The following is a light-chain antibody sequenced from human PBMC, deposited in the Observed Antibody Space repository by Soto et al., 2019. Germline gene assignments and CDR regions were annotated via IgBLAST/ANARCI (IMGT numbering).Light chain of an antibody. CDR1: SSDVGGYNY. CDR2: EVT. V-gene: IGLV2-8*01. Sequence: QSALTQPPSASGSPGQSVTISCTGTSSDVGGYNYVSWYQQHPGKAPKLMVYEVTKRPSGVPDRFSGSKSGNTASLTVSGLQADDEADYYCSSRAGSAPYVFGPGTKVTVL. CDR3: SSRAGSAPYV. J-gene: IGLJ1*01.